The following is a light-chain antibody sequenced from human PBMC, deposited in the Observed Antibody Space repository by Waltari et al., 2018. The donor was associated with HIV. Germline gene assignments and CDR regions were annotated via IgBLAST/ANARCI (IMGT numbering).Light chain of an antibody. CDR2: EVS. V-gene: IGLV2-23*02. Sequence: QSALTQPASVSGSPGQSITISCTGTSSEVGGYNLVSWYQQHPGKAPKLRIYEVSKRPSVVSNRCPGSKSGNTASLTISGLQAEDEADYYCCAYAGSTTYVIFGGGTKLTVL. CDR1: SSEVGGYNL. CDR3: CAYAGSTTYVI. J-gene: IGLJ2*01.